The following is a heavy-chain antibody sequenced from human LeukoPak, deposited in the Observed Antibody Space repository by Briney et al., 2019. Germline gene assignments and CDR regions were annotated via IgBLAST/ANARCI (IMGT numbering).Heavy chain of an antibody. Sequence: PSETLSLTCAVSGGSINSDSWSWIRQPPGKGLEWVGYILHGGGTYSNPSLKSRVIISVDRSKNQFSLKLSSVTAADTAVYYCARLGEVTKNWFDPWGQGTLVTVSS. CDR2: ILHGGGT. CDR1: GGSINSDS. J-gene: IGHJ5*02. V-gene: IGHV4-59*04. CDR3: ARLGEVTKNWFDP. D-gene: IGHD3-16*01.